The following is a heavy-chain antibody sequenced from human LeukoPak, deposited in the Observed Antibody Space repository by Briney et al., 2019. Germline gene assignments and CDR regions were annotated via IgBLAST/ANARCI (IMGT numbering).Heavy chain of an antibody. Sequence: GGSLRLSCAASGFTFSSYAMSWVRQAPGKGLEWVSAISGSGGSTYYADSVKGRFTISRDNSKNTLYLQMNSLRAEDTAVYYCAKISITMVRGPMGAFDIWGQGTMVTVSS. CDR1: GFTFSSYA. J-gene: IGHJ3*02. D-gene: IGHD3-10*01. V-gene: IGHV3-23*01. CDR3: AKISITMVRGPMGAFDI. CDR2: ISGSGGST.